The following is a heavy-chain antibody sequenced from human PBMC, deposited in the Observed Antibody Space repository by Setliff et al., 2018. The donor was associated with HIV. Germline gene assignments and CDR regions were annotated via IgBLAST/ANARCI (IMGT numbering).Heavy chain of an antibody. Sequence: SVKVSCKTSGVTFNTYAFSWVRQAPGQGLEWMGDIFAFLNIPNYAQKFQGRVTITADKPTSTAYMELTGLRSDDTAVYYCARGGGTMIVVAQDYWGQGTLVTVSS. V-gene: IGHV1-69*10. J-gene: IGHJ4*02. D-gene: IGHD3-22*01. CDR1: GVTFNTYA. CDR2: IFAFLNIP. CDR3: ARGGGTMIVVAQDY.